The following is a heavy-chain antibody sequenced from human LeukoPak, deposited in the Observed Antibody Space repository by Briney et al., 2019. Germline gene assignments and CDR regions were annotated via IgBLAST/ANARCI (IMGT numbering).Heavy chain of an antibody. J-gene: IGHJ6*02. CDR2: IYYSGST. CDR1: DGSISSYY. CDR3: ARYSIVSAHYYGLDV. Sequence: SETLSLTCTVSDGSISSYYWSWIRQPPGKGLEWIGYIYYSGSTNYNPSLKSRVTISVDTSKNQFSLKLSSVTAADTAVYYCARYSIVSAHYYGLDVWGQGTTVTVSS. V-gene: IGHV4-59*08. D-gene: IGHD2-8*01.